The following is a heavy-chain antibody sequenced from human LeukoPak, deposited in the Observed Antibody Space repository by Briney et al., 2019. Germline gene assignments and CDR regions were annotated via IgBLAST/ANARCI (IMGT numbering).Heavy chain of an antibody. CDR2: IYSGGDT. CDR1: GFTVSSNY. Sequence: GGSLRLSCVVSGFTVSSNYMSWVRQAPGKGLDWVSVIYSGGDTYYADSVKGRFTISRDNSKNTLFLQMHSLRIEDAALYYSARDPVLGAPDYFDYWGQGTLVTVSS. V-gene: IGHV3-53*01. J-gene: IGHJ4*02. D-gene: IGHD2/OR15-2a*01. CDR3: ARDPVLGAPDYFDY.